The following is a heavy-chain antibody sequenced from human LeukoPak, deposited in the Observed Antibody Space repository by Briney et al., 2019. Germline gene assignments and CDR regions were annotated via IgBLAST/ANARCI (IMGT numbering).Heavy chain of an antibody. D-gene: IGHD5-12*01. CDR1: GFTFSKYW. Sequence: GGSLTLSCAACGFTFSKYWISWVRQAPGKGLEGVANIKEDGSEKYYVDSVKGRFTISRDNAKNSLSLQMNSLRAEDTAVYYCARDSLSGYDDFDYWGQGTLVTVSS. CDR3: ARDSLSGYDDFDY. V-gene: IGHV3-7*01. J-gene: IGHJ4*02. CDR2: IKEDGSEK.